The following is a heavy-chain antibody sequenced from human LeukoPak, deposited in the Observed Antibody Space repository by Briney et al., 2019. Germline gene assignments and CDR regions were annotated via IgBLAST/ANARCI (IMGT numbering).Heavy chain of an antibody. D-gene: IGHD6-6*01. CDR3: ARSIAARAYDY. V-gene: IGHV1-69*06. Sequence: SVNLSLNCSGASFTINSSSWVRHAPGQGLEWLGGIIPIFDTGNYAQKLQGRVTITADKSTSTAYMELSSLRSEDTAVYYCARSIAARAYDYWGQGTLVTVSS. J-gene: IGHJ4*02. CDR1: GASFTINS. CDR2: IIPIFDTG.